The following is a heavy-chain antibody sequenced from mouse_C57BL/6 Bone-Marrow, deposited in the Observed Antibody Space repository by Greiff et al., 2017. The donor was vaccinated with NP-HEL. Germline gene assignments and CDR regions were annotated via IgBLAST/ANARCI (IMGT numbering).Heavy chain of an antibody. CDR3: TRRGCFAWFAY. Sequence: EVQGVESGGGLVQPGGSMKLSCAASGFTFSDAWMDWVRQSPEKGLEWVAEIRNKANNHATYYAESVKGRFTISRDDSKSSVYLQMNSLRAEDTGIYYCTRRGCFAWFAYWGQGTLVTVSA. CDR2: IRNKANNHAT. CDR1: GFTFSDAW. J-gene: IGHJ3*01. V-gene: IGHV6-6*01.